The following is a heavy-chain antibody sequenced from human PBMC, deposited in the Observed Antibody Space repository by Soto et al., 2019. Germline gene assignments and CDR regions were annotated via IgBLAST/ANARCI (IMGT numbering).Heavy chain of an antibody. J-gene: IGHJ4*02. V-gene: IGHV3-23*01. CDR1: GFIFSNYV. Sequence: GGSLRLSCAGSGFIFSNYVLNWVRQAPGRGLEWVSSISGNGRATYYADSVKGRFTISRDNSKDTVYLQMNSLRDEDSAMFYCARSRSGAVADSFDFWGQGTLVTVSS. CDR3: ARSRSGAVADSFDF. D-gene: IGHD3-10*01. CDR2: ISGNGRAT.